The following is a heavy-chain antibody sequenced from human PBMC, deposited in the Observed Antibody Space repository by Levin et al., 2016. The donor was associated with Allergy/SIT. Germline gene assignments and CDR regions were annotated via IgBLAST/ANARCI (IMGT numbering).Heavy chain of an antibody. Sequence: ASVKVSCKASGYSFTDYYMHWVRQAPGQGLEWMGWINPNSGGTNYAQKFQGRVTMTRDTSISTAYMELSRLRCDDTAVYYCARAKTGIVGAIAFDIWGQGTMVTVSS. V-gene: IGHV1-2*02. CDR2: INPNSGGT. CDR1: GYSFTDYY. J-gene: IGHJ3*02. D-gene: IGHD1-26*01. CDR3: ARAKTGIVGAIAFDI.